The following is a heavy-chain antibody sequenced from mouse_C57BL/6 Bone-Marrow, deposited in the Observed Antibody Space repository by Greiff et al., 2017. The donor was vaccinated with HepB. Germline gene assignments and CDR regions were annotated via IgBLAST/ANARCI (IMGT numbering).Heavy chain of an antibody. CDR2: ISDGGSYT. J-gene: IGHJ4*01. V-gene: IGHV5-4*01. Sequence: DVKLVESGGGLVKPGGSLKLSCAASGFTFSSYAMSWVRQTPEKRLEWVATISDGGSYTYYPDNVKGRFTISRDNAKNNLYLQMSHLKSEDTAMYYCARDGYDGYYYAMDYWGQGTSVTVSS. CDR3: ARDGYDGYYYAMDY. CDR1: GFTFSSYA. D-gene: IGHD2-2*01.